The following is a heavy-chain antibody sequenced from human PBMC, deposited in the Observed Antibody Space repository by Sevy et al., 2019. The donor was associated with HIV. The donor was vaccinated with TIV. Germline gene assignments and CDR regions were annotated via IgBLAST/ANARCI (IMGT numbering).Heavy chain of an antibody. J-gene: IGHJ4*02. CDR3: ARDHPSTAPFDY. CDR2: LKQDGSEN. Sequence: GGSLRLSCAASGFTFSNFWMSWVRQAPGKGLEFVANLKQDGSENFYADSVKGRFTISRDNAKNSLFLQMNNLRVEETAVYYCARDHPSTAPFDYWGQGTLVTVSS. V-gene: IGHV3-7*03. CDR1: GFTFSNFW. D-gene: IGHD2-21*02.